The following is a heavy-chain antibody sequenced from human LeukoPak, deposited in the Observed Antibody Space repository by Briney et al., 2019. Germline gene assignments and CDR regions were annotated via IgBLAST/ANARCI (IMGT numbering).Heavy chain of an antibody. V-gene: IGHV3-53*01. D-gene: IGHD4-17*01. Sequence: GGSLRLSCVASGFTVSSKYMSWVRQAPGKGLEWVSVLYNAGSTYYADSVKGRFTISRDNSKNTLYLQMYSLRAGDTAVYYCARRGESASYGDYRFDYWGQGTLVTVSS. CDR2: LYNAGST. CDR1: GFTVSSKY. J-gene: IGHJ4*02. CDR3: ARRGESASYGDYRFDY.